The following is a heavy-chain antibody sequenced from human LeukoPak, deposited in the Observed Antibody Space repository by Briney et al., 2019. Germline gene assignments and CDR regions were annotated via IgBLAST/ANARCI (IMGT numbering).Heavy chain of an antibody. Sequence: GGSLRLSCAASGFTFSSYGMSWVRQAPGKGLEWVSGISGSGGSTYYADSVKGRLTISRDNSKNTLYLQMNSLRAEDTAVYYCAKNTGGRGGDYFDYWGQGTLVTVSS. CDR3: AKNTGGRGGDYFDY. CDR1: GFTFSSYG. J-gene: IGHJ4*02. CDR2: ISGSGGST. D-gene: IGHD1-14*01. V-gene: IGHV3-23*01.